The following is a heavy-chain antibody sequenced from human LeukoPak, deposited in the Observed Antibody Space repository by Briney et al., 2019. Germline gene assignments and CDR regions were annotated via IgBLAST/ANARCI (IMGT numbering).Heavy chain of an antibody. CDR2: ISAYNGNT. CDR3: ARDPRDGYNGFDY. V-gene: IGHV1-18*01. D-gene: IGHD5-24*01. CDR1: GYTFTSYG. Sequence: ASVKVSCKASGYTFTSYGISWVRQAPGQGLEWMGWISAYNGNTNYAQKLQGRVTMTRDMSTSTVYMELSSLRSEDTAVYYCARDPRDGYNGFDYWGQGTLVTVSS. J-gene: IGHJ4*02.